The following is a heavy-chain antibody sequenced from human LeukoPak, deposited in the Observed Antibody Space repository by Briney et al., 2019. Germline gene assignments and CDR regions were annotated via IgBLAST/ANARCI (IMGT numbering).Heavy chain of an antibody. D-gene: IGHD5-18*01. V-gene: IGHV4-61*02. J-gene: IGHJ4*02. CDR1: GGSISSDSYY. Sequence: SQALSLTCTVSGGSISSDSYYWSWIRQPAGKGLEWIGRIYSSGGTNYQPSLKSRVTMSVDTSKNHFSLSLTSVTAADTAVYYCVREGGYTSYYFDYWGQGTLVTVSS. CDR2: IYSSGGT. CDR3: VREGGYTSYYFDY.